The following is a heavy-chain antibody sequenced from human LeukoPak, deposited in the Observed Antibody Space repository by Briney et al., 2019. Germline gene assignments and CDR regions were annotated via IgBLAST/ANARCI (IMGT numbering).Heavy chain of an antibody. CDR3: AKDRAVHYYDSSAFDI. J-gene: IGHJ3*02. Sequence: GGSLRLSCAASGFTFSSYGMHWVRQAPGKGLEWVAVIWYDGSNKYYADSVKGRFTISRDNSKNTLYLQMNSLRAEDMAVYYCAKDRAVHYYDSSAFDIWGQGTMVTVSS. CDR1: GFTFSSYG. D-gene: IGHD3-22*01. V-gene: IGHV3-33*06. CDR2: IWYDGSNK.